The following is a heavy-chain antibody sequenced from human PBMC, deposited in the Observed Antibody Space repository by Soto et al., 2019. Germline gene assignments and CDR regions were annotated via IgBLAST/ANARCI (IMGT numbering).Heavy chain of an antibody. Sequence: QLQLQESGPGLVKPSETLSLTCTVSGGSISSSSYYWGWIRQPPGKGLEWIGSIYYSGSTYYNPSLKSRVTISVDTSKNQFSLKLSSVTAADTAVYYCARGGSCSGGSCYVYYYYMDVWGKGTTVTVSS. CDR1: GGSISSSSYY. CDR2: IYYSGST. CDR3: ARGGSCSGGSCYVYYYYMDV. D-gene: IGHD2-15*01. J-gene: IGHJ6*03. V-gene: IGHV4-39*01.